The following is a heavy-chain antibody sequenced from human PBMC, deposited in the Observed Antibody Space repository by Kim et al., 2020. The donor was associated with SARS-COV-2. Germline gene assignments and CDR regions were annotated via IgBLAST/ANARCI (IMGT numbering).Heavy chain of an antibody. V-gene: IGHV3-30*18. J-gene: IGHJ1*01. D-gene: IGHD3-10*01. CDR1: GFSFSTYG. CDR2: ISDDGSNE. CDR3: AKDASPWFGELLKYFPH. Sequence: GGSLRLSCVASGFSFSTYGMHWVRQAPGKGLEWVAVISDDGSNEYYSDSVKGRFTISRDNSKNTLYLEMNSLRIEDTAVYYCAKDASPWFGELLKYFPHWGQGTLVIVSS.